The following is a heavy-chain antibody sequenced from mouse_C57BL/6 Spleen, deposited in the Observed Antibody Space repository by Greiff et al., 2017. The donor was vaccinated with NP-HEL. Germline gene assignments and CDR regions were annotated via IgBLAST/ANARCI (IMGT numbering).Heavy chain of an antibody. J-gene: IGHJ4*01. D-gene: IGHD2-3*01. Sequence: VQLQQSGAELVRPGTSVKVSCKASGYAFTNYLIEWVKQRPGQGLEWIGVINPGSGGTNYNEKFKGKATLTADKSSSTAYMQLSSLTSEDSAVYFCAREDEGYSHAMDYWGQGTSVTVSS. CDR3: AREDEGYSHAMDY. CDR2: INPGSGGT. V-gene: IGHV1-54*01. CDR1: GYAFTNYL.